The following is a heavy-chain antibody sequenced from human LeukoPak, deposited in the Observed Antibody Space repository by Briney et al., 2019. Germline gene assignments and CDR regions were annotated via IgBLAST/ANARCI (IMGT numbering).Heavy chain of an antibody. CDR3: AGGSGWLFDY. V-gene: IGHV4-59*01. J-gene: IGHJ4*02. CDR2: FYYSGST. CDR1: GGSISGYY. D-gene: IGHD6-19*01. Sequence: SETLSLTCTVSGGSISGYYWNWMRQPPGKGLEWIGYFYYSGSTNYNPSLRSRVTMSLDTSKNQSSLKLSSVTAADTAVYYCAGGSGWLFDYWGQGIPVTVSP.